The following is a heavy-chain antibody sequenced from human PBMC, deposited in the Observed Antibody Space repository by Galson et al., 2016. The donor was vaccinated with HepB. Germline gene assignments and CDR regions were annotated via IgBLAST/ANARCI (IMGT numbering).Heavy chain of an antibody. J-gene: IGHJ4*02. CDR3: ARDVCAGDNCDHALAF. Sequence: SVKVSCKASGYIFSTYGISWVRQAPGQGPEWMGWINTYTGRTEYAQNVQDRFTMTTDAPTTTVYMELRSLTSDDTAVDSCARDVCAGDNCDHALAFWGQGTLVTVSA. V-gene: IGHV1-18*01. D-gene: IGHD2-21*01. CDR2: INTYTGRT. CDR1: GYIFSTYG.